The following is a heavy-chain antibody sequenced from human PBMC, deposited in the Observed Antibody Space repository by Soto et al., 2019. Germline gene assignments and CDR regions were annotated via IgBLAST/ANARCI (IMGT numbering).Heavy chain of an antibody. CDR3: ARDPGDDGHLYYYMDV. V-gene: IGHV1-2*04. Sequence: EASVKVSCKASGYTFTGYYMHWVRQAPGQRLEWMGWINPNSGGTNYAQKFQGWVTMTRDTSISTAHMELSRLRSDATAAYYCARDPGDDGHLYYYMDVWGKGTTVTVSS. D-gene: IGHD4-17*01. CDR1: GYTFTGYY. J-gene: IGHJ6*03. CDR2: INPNSGGT.